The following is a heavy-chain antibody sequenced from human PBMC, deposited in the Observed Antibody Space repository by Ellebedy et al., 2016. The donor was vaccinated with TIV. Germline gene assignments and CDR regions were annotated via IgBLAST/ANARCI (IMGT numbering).Heavy chain of an antibody. J-gene: IGHJ4*02. D-gene: IGHD2-15*01. Sequence: GESLKISXKVSGYTFTNYWIAWVRRVPGKGLGWVCIIYPDDSDARYSPSFQGRVTISADKSINTAYLQWSSLKASDTAIYYCARRLGRAAIDYWGQGTLVTVSS. V-gene: IGHV5-51*01. CDR3: ARRLGRAAIDY. CDR1: GYTFTNYW. CDR2: IYPDDSDA.